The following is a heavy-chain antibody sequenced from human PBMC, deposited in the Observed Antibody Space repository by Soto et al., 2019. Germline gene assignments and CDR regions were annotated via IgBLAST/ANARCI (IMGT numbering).Heavy chain of an antibody. CDR3: ARRNYYDSSGYYYVSWLDP. J-gene: IGHJ5*02. V-gene: IGHV4-34*01. D-gene: IGHD3-22*01. CDR2: INHSGST. CDR1: GGSFSGYY. Sequence: TLSLTCAVYGGSFSGYYWSWIRQPPGKGLEWIGEINHSGSTNYNPSLKSRVTISVDTSKNQFSLKLSSVTAADTAVYYCARRNYYDSSGYYYVSWLDPWGQGTMVTVYS.